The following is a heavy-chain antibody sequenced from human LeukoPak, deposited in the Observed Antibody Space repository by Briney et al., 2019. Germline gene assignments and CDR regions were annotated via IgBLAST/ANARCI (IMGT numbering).Heavy chain of an antibody. D-gene: IGHD4-17*01. CDR2: IYYSGST. J-gene: IGHJ4*02. CDR1: GGSIRSYY. Sequence: SETLSLTCAVSGGSIRSYYWGWIRQPPGKGLEWIGYIYYSGSTNYNPSLKSRVSISVDTSKNQFSLKLSSVTAADTAVYYCARTGSTVTMLYPFDHWGQGTLVTASS. CDR3: ARTGSTVTMLYPFDH. V-gene: IGHV4-59*01.